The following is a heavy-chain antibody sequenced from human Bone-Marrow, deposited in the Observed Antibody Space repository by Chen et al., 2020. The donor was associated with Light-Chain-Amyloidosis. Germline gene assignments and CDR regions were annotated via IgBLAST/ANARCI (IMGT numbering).Heavy chain of an antibody. CDR2: VYYSGGT. CDR1: GGSISSSRYY. Sequence: QLQLQESGPGLVKPSETLSLTCTVSGGSISSSRYYWGWIRQPPGKGLEWIGNVYYSGGTYYNPSLKSRVTISVDTSNNQFSLKLSSVTAADTAVYYCAITVVVIDYWGQGTLVTVSS. J-gene: IGHJ4*02. D-gene: IGHD3-22*01. CDR3: AITVVVIDY. V-gene: IGHV4-39*01.